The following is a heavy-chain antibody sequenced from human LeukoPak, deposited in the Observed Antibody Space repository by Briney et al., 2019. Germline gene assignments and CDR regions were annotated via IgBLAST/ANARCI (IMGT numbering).Heavy chain of an antibody. CDR2: IQYDGRGG. J-gene: IGHJ4*02. Sequence: GGSLRLSCAASGFTFRSYSMHWVRQAPGKGLEWVAFIQYDGRGGYYTDSVKGRFTISRDNSKNTLFLQMSSLRAEGTAVYYWAKGYSYHIDYWGQGTLVTVSS. CDR3: AKGYSYHIDY. V-gene: IGHV3-30*02. CDR1: GFTFRSYS. D-gene: IGHD5-18*01.